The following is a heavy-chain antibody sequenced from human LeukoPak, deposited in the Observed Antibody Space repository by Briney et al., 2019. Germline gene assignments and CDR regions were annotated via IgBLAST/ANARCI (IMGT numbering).Heavy chain of an antibody. D-gene: IGHD6-13*01. CDR2: ISSSSSYI. CDR1: GFTFSSYS. J-gene: IGHJ6*03. CDR3: ARGAAGNFYYYFMDV. Sequence: PGGSLRLSCAASGFTFSSYSMNWVRQAPGKGLEGVSSISSSSSYIYYADSVKGRFTISRENAKNSLYLKMNSLRAEDTAVSYCARGAAGNFYYYFMDVWGKGTPVTISS. V-gene: IGHV3-21*01.